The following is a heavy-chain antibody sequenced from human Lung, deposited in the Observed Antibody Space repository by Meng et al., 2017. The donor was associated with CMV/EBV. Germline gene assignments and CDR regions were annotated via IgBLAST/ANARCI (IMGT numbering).Heavy chain of an antibody. CDR1: GFTFSSYQ. CDR3: AREDYDSSGYSDL. CDR2: ISGSGNTI. D-gene: IGHD3-22*01. V-gene: IGHV3-48*03. J-gene: IGHJ5*02. Sequence: GGSLRLSCAASGFTFSSYQMNWVRQAPGKGLEWVSYISGSGNTIYYADSVKGRFTISRDNAKNSLYLQMNSLRAEDTAVYYCAREDYDSSGYSDLWGQGALVTVSS.